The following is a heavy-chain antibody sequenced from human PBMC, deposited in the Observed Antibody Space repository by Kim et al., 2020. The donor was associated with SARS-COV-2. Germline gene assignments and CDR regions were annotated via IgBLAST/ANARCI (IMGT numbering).Heavy chain of an antibody. D-gene: IGHD3-22*01. V-gene: IGHV1-2*02. CDR3: ARDANYYDSRDYFDS. J-gene: IGHJ4*03. Sequence: AQNFRGRVTMNRDTSIKTAYMEVTRLTSDDTAVYYCARDANYYDSRDYFDSWGQGTLVTVSS.